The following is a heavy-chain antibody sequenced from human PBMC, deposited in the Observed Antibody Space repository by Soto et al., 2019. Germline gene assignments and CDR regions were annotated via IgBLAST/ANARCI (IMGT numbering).Heavy chain of an antibody. CDR2: IYYSGSA. CDR1: GGSISFGDYY. J-gene: IGHJ6*02. V-gene: IGHV4-30-4*01. D-gene: IGHD2-15*01. CDR3: ARDVVVIPDYRMDV. Sequence: QVQLQESGPGLLKPSQTLSLTCTVSGGSISFGDYYWSWIRQPPGKGVEWIGHIYYSGSAYYNPSPKSRLAMSVDTSKNQFSLKLSSLTAADTAVYYCARDVVVIPDYRMDVWGPGTTVTVSS.